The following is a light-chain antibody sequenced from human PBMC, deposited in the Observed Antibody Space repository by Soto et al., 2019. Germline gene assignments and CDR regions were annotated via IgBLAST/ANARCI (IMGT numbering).Light chain of an antibody. CDR1: NIGSKS. V-gene: IGLV3-21*04. J-gene: IGLJ1*01. Sequence: SYELTQPPSVSVAPGKTARITCGGNNIGSKSVYWYQQKPGPAPVLVIYYDSDRPSGIPERFSASNSGNTATLTISRVEAGDEADYYCQVWDSSSDHRGVFGTGTKLTFL. CDR3: QVWDSSSDHRGV. CDR2: YDS.